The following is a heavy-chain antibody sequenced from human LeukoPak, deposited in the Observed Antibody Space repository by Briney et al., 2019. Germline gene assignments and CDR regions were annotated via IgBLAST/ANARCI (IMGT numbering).Heavy chain of an antibody. CDR2: ISSSSSYI. V-gene: IGHV3-21*01. J-gene: IGHJ4*02. Sequence: PGGSLRLSCAASGFTFSSYSMNWVRQAPGKGLEWVSSISSSSSYIYYADSVKGRFTISRDNAKNSLYLQMNSLRAEDTAVYYCARDPLSGSYYLDDYRGQGTLVTVSS. CDR1: GFTFSSYS. D-gene: IGHD1-26*01. CDR3: ARDPLSGSYYLDDY.